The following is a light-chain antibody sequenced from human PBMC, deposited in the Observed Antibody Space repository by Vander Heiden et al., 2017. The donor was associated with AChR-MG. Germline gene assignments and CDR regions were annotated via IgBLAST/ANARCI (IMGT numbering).Light chain of an antibody. J-gene: IGLJ3*02. CDR3: CSYGGSYTFVL. V-gene: IGLV2-11*01. CDR1: SSDVGSYNY. Sequence: QSALTQPRSVSGSPGQSVTISCTGTSSDVGSYNYVSWYQQHPGKAPKLVIYDVSKRPSGVPDRFFGSKSGNTASLTISGLQAEDEADFYCCSYGGSYTFVLCGGGTKLTVL. CDR2: DVS.